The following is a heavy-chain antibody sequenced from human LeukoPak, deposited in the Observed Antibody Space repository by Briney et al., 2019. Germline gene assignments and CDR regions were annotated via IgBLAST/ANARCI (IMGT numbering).Heavy chain of an antibody. CDR1: GFTVSSNY. V-gene: IGHV3-53*01. D-gene: IGHD4/OR15-4a*01. CDR2: IYSDNT. Sequence: GGSLRLSCAASGFTVSSNYMSWVRQAPGKGLEWVSFIYSDNTHYSDSVKGRFTISRDNSKNTLYLQMNSLRAEDTAVYYCARRAGAYSHPYDYWAREPWSPSP. J-gene: IGHJ4*02. CDR3: ARRAGAYSHPYDY.